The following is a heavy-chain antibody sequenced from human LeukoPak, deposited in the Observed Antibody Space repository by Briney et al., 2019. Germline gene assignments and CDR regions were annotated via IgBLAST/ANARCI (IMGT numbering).Heavy chain of an antibody. CDR1: GGTFSSYA. CDR2: IIPIFGTA. V-gene: IGHV1-69*13. CDR3: AREGQLTIFGVVYYYYYGMDV. Sequence: SVKVSCKASGGTFSSYAISWVRQAPGQGLEWMRGIIPIFGTANYAQKFQGRVTITADESTSTAYMELSSLRSEDTAVYYCAREGQLTIFGVVYYYYYGMDVWGQGTTVTVSS. D-gene: IGHD3-3*01. J-gene: IGHJ6*02.